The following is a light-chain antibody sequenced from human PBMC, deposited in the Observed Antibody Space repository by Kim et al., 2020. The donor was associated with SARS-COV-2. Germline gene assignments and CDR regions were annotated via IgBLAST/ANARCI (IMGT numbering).Light chain of an antibody. Sequence: VSPGQEASITGSGDKLGDKYACWYQQKPGQSPVLVIYQDSKRTSGIPERFSGSNSGNTATLTISGTQAMDEADYYCQAWDSSTAVFGGGTQLTVL. CDR2: QDS. CDR3: QAWDSSTAV. V-gene: IGLV3-1*01. CDR1: KLGDKY. J-gene: IGLJ3*02.